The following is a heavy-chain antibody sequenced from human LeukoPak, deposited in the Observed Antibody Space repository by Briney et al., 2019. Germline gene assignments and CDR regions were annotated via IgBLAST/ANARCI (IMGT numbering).Heavy chain of an antibody. CDR3: ARVRQEAYQLPSSFDY. CDR2: IIPIFGTA. J-gene: IGHJ4*02. CDR1: GGTFSSYA. V-gene: IGHV1-69*13. Sequence: GASVKVSCKASGGTFSSYAISWVRQAPGQGLEWMGGIIPIFGTANYAQKFQGRVTITVDESTTTAYMELSSLRSEDTAVYYCARVRQEAYQLPSSFDYWGQGTLVTVSS. D-gene: IGHD2-2*01.